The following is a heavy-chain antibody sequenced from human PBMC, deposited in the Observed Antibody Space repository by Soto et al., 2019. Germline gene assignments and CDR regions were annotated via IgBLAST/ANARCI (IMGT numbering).Heavy chain of an antibody. CDR2: IDPRSGGT. V-gene: IGHV1-2*02. Sequence: GAPVEVSCKASGYTITAYYIHWVRQAPGQGLEWMGWIDPRSGGTIYAQKFQGGVTMTRDTSISTVYMDLSGLRSDDTALYFCARDDYGIYPYWGQGSLVTVSS. CDR3: ARDDYGIYPY. CDR1: GYTITAYY. D-gene: IGHD1-26*01. J-gene: IGHJ4*02.